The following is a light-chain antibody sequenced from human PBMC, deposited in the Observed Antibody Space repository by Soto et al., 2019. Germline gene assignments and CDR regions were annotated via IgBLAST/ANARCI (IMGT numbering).Light chain of an antibody. V-gene: IGLV2-14*01. Sequence: QLVLTQPASVSGSPGQSITISCTGTSSDVGGYNYVSWYQQHPGKAPKLMIYDVSNRPSVVSNRFSGSKSGNTASLTISGLQAEDEADYYCSSYTSSSTLVFGGGTKLTVL. J-gene: IGLJ3*02. CDR1: SSDVGGYNY. CDR3: SSYTSSSTLV. CDR2: DVS.